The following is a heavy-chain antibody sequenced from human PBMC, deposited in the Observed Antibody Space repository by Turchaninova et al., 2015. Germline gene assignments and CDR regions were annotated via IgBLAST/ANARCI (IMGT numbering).Heavy chain of an antibody. CDR2: IDWDYDI. Sequence: QVTXXXSGPALVXXXQTLTLTCTXSGFXLNTXXMCVTWVRQPPGKALEWLGFIDWDYDIFYSPSLRTRLTISKDTSKNQVALTLTNVDPVDTATYYCARVRGSGPMGGFYYYYYGMDVWGQGTTVTVSS. CDR3: ARVRGSGPMGGFYYYYYGMDV. V-gene: IGHV2-70*18. D-gene: IGHD2-15*01. CDR1: GFXLNTXXMC. J-gene: IGHJ6*02.